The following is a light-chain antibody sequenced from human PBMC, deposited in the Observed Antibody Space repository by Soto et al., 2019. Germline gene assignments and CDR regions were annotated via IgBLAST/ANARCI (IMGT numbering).Light chain of an antibody. CDR3: QQSYSTPQGIT. CDR1: QGISFY. Sequence: DIQMTQSPSSLSASVGDRVTITCRASQGISFYLNWYQQKPGKAPKLLIYAASSLQSGVPPRFSGSGSGTDFTLTISSLQPEDFATYYGQQSYSTPQGITFGQGTRLEI. CDR2: AAS. J-gene: IGKJ5*01. V-gene: IGKV1-39*01.